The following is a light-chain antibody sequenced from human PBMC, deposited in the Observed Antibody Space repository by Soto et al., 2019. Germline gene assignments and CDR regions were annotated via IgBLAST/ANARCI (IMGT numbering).Light chain of an antibody. V-gene: IGKV1D-13*01. J-gene: IGKJ3*01. CDR2: DAS. CDR1: QGISSA. Sequence: AIDFTHSPSSLSASVGDRVTITCRASQGISSALAWYQQKPGKAPKLLIYDASSLESGVSSRFSGSGSGTDFTLTISSLQPEDFATYYCQQFNNYPFTFGPGTRWIS. CDR3: QQFNNYPFT.